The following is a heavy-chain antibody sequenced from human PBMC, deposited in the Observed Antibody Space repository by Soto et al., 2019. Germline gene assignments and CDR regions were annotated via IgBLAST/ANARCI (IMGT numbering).Heavy chain of an antibody. CDR2: IYYSGST. J-gene: IGHJ5*02. CDR1: GGSISSSSYY. V-gene: IGHV4-39*01. D-gene: IGHD3-22*01. CDR3: ARHLENYYDSSGYYYGYNWFDP. Sequence: SETLSLTCTVSGGSISSSSYYWGWIRQPPGKGLEWIGSIYYSGSTYYNPSLKSRVTISVDTSKNQFSLKLSSVTAADTAVYYCARHLENYYDSSGYYYGYNWFDPWGQGTLVTSPQ.